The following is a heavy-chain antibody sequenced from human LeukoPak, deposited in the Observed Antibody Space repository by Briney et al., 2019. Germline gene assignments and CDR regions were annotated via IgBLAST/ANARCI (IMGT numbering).Heavy chain of an antibody. CDR1: GYTFTSYY. Sequence: ASVKVSCKASGYTFTSYYMHWVRQAPGQGLEWMGIINPSGGSTSYAQKFQGRVTMTRDMSTSTVYMELSSLRSEDTAVYYCATYYDSGGYPDYWGQGTLVTVSS. V-gene: IGHV1-46*01. CDR3: ATYYDSGGYPDY. J-gene: IGHJ4*02. CDR2: INPSGGST. D-gene: IGHD3-22*01.